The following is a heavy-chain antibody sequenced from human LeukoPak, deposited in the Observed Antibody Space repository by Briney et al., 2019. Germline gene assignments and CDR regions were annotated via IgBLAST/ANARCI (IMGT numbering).Heavy chain of an antibody. CDR3: AKLVGIRWPFDY. V-gene: IGHV3-23*01. CDR1: GFTFSGYA. J-gene: IGHJ4*01. D-gene: IGHD4-23*01. Sequence: GGSLRLSCAASGFTFSGYAMSWVRQAPGKGLEWVSVISGSGGSTYYADSVKGRFTISRDNSKNTLYLQMNSLRAEDTALYYCAKLVGIRWPFDYWGQGTLVTVSS. CDR2: ISGSGGST.